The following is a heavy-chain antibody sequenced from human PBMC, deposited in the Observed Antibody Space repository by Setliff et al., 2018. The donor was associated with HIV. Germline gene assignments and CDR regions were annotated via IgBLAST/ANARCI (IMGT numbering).Heavy chain of an antibody. CDR2: MNRDGSEK. CDR1: GFTFSSSW. V-gene: IGHV3-7*01. D-gene: IGHD3-9*01. CDR3: ARDNGRYFDRGWFDP. Sequence: GSLRLSCAASGFTFSSSWMTWVRQAPGRGLEYVAGMNRDGSEKGYADSVKGRFSISRDNAKNSLYLQMSSLRTEDTAVYYCARDNGRYFDRGWFDPWGQGALVTVSS. J-gene: IGHJ5*02.